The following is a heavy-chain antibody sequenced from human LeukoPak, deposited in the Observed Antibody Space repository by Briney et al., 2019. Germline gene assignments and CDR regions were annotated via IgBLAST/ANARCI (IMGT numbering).Heavy chain of an antibody. CDR1: GGSISSGSYY. CDR3: ARHRCSGGSCYPMNWFDP. J-gene: IGHJ5*02. Sequence: SETLSLTCTVSGGSISSGSYYWSWIRQPAGKGLEWIGRIYTSGSTNYNPSLKSRVTISVDTSKNQFSLKLSSVTAADTAVYYCARHRCSGGSCYPMNWFDPWGQGTLVTVSS. CDR2: IYTSGST. V-gene: IGHV4-61*02. D-gene: IGHD2-15*01.